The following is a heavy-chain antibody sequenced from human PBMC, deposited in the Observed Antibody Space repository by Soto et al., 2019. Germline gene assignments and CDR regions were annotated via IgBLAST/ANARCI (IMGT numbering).Heavy chain of an antibody. Sequence: SETLSLTCTVSGGSISSYYWSWIRQPAGKGLEWIGRIYTSGSTNYNPSLKSRVTMSVGTSKNQFSLKLSSVTAADTAVYYCAREGKQLPRSYFDYWGQGTLVTVYS. J-gene: IGHJ4*02. CDR2: IYTSGST. CDR3: AREGKQLPRSYFDY. D-gene: IGHD6-13*01. V-gene: IGHV4-4*07. CDR1: GGSISSYY.